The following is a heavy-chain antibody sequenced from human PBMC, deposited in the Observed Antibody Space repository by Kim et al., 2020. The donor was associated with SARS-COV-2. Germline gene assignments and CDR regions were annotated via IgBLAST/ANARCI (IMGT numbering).Heavy chain of an antibody. CDR1: GFTFSSHV. CDR3: ARNLVGDTDLGP. D-gene: IGHD1-26*01. J-gene: IGHJ5*02. V-gene: IGHV3-30*03. CDR2: ISYEGSTQ. Sequence: GGSLRLSCAASGFTFSSHVMHWVRKAPGTGLEWEALISYEGSTQKYTDSVKGRFTVSRDNSKNTLFLQMNSLRPEDTAVCYCARNLVGDTDLGPWGQGTLLTVSS.